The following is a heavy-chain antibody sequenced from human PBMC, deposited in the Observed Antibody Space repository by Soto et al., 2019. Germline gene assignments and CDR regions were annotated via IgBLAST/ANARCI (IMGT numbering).Heavy chain of an antibody. V-gene: IGHV3-48*03. CDR3: ARDLTRGSSWQFDY. CDR1: GFIFSDYE. Sequence: GGSLRLSCAASGFIFSDYEINWVRQAPGKGLEWVSYISGSGLTIYYADSVKGRFTISRDNAKNSLYLQMNSLRAEDTAVYYCARDLTRGSSWQFDYWGQGTLVTVSS. D-gene: IGHD6-13*01. J-gene: IGHJ4*02. CDR2: ISGSGLTI.